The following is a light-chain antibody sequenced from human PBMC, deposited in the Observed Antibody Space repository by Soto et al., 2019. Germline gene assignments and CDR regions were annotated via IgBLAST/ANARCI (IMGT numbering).Light chain of an antibody. J-gene: IGKJ4*01. CDR1: QSIDSNY. CDR2: GAS. V-gene: IGKV3-20*01. CDR3: QQSGSSPLT. Sequence: QPPCTVSLSQGERATLSCRASQSIDSNYLSWYQQKPGQAPRLIISGASNRATGIPARFSGSGSGTDFTLTISSLEPEDFAVYYCQQSGSSPLTFGGGTKVDIK.